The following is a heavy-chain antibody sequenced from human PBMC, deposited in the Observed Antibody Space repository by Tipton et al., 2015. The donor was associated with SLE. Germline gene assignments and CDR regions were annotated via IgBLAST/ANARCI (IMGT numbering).Heavy chain of an antibody. CDR2: IYYSGST. D-gene: IGHD3-10*01. V-gene: IGHV4-59*08. CDR1: GGSISSYY. Sequence: LRLSCTVSGGSISSYYWSWIRQPPGKGLEWIGYIYYSGSTNYNPSLKSRVTISVDTSKNQFSLKLSSATAADTATYYCARQLWFGEFHFDNWGQGTLVTVSS. J-gene: IGHJ4*02. CDR3: ARQLWFGEFHFDN.